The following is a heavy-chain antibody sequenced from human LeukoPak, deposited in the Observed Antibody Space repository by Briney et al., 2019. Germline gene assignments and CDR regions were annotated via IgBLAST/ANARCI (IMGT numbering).Heavy chain of an antibody. CDR3: ARDPADFWSGSGHFDY. Sequence: SETLSLTCTVSGGSISSGDYYWSWIRQPPGKVLEWIGYIHYSGSTYYNPSLKSRVTISVDTSKNQFSLKLSSVTAADTAVYYCARDPADFWSGSGHFDYWGQGTLVTVSS. J-gene: IGHJ4*02. CDR1: GGSISSGDYY. V-gene: IGHV4-30-4*01. CDR2: IHYSGST. D-gene: IGHD3-3*01.